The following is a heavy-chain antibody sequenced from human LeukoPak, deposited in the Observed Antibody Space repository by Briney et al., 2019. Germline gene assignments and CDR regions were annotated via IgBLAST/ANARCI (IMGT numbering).Heavy chain of an antibody. Sequence: GGSLRLSCAASGFTFSTYAMSWVRQAPGKGLEWVSYISSSSSTIYYADSVKGRFTISRDNAKNSLYLQMNSLGVEDTAVYYCARAVISIFDNWGQGTLVTVSS. CDR1: GFTFSTYA. CDR3: ARAVISIFDN. V-gene: IGHV3-48*01. J-gene: IGHJ4*02. D-gene: IGHD3-3*02. CDR2: ISSSSSTI.